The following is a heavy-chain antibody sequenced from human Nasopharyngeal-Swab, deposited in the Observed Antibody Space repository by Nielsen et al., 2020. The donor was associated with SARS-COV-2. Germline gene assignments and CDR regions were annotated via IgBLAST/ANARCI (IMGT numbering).Heavy chain of an antibody. CDR3: ARQTGMDV. J-gene: IGHJ6*02. Sequence: GSLRLSCTVSGGSIMSSSYYWGWIGQPPGKGLEWIGVIYYTGSAHYNPSLKSRVTISVATSRNQFFLRVASVTAEDTAVYYCARQTGMDVWGQGTSVTVSS. CDR1: GGSIMSSSYY. V-gene: IGHV4-39*01. CDR2: IYYTGSA.